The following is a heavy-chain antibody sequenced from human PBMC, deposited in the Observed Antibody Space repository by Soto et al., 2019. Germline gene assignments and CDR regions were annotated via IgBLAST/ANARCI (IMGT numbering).Heavy chain of an antibody. CDR3: ARGPDISAYCSSASCYNDY. CDR1: GFTFSNYW. D-gene: IGHD2-2*01. V-gene: IGHV3-7*01. J-gene: IGHJ4*02. Sequence: EVQLVESGGGLVQPGGSLRLSCAASGFTFSNYWMNWVRQAPGKGLEWVANIKQDGSETHYVDSVKGRFTISRDNAKNSLYLQMISLTVEDTAVYYCARGPDISAYCSSASCYNDYWGQGTLVTVSS. CDR2: IKQDGSET.